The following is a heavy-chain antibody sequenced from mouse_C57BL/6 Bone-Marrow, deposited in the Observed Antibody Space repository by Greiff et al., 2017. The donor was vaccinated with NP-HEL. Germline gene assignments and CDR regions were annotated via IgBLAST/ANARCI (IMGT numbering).Heavy chain of an antibody. CDR2: ISSGGDYI. CDR3: TRDGYSSSFAY. CDR1: GFTFSSYA. D-gene: IGHD2-3*01. V-gene: IGHV5-9-1*02. Sequence: VQLKESGEGLVKPGGSLKLSCAASGFTFSSYAMSWVRQTPEKRLEWVAYISSGGDYIYYADTVKGRFTISRDNARNTLYLQMSSLKSEDTAMYYCTRDGYSSSFAYWGQGTLVTVSA. J-gene: IGHJ3*01.